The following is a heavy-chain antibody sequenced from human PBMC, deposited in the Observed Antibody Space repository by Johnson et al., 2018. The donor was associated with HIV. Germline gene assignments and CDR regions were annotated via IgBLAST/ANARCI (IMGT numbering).Heavy chain of an antibody. CDR1: GFTFSSYA. CDR3: AAPSLGGATFDAFDI. D-gene: IGHD1-26*01. V-gene: IGHV3-23*04. Sequence: VQLVESGGGLVQPGGSLRLSCAASGFTFSSYAMSWVRQAPGKGLEWVSAISGSGGTTYYADSVKGRFTISRDNSKNTLDLQMNSLRAEDTAVYYWAAPSLGGATFDAFDIWGQGTMVTVSS. J-gene: IGHJ3*02. CDR2: ISGSGGTT.